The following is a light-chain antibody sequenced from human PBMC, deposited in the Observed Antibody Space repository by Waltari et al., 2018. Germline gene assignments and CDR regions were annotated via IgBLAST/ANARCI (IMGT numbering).Light chain of an antibody. Sequence: QSALTQPASVSGSPGQSLTISCPGTSSDVGSYNLVSWYQQHPGKAPKRMIYEGSKWPSGVSDRFSGSKSGNTASLTISGLQAEDEADYYCCSYAGSSTVVFGGGTKLTVL. CDR3: CSYAGSSTVV. CDR1: SSDVGSYNL. J-gene: IGLJ2*01. V-gene: IGLV2-23*01. CDR2: EGS.